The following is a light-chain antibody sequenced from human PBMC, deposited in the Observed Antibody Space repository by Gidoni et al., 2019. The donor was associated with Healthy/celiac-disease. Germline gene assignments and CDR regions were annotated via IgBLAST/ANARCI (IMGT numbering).Light chain of an antibody. V-gene: IGKV2-28*01. J-gene: IGKJ3*01. CDR1: QSLLHSNGYNY. CDR3: MQDLQTPFS. Sequence: IVMTQSPLPLPVTPGEPASISCRSSQSLLHSNGYNYLDWYLQKPGQSPQLLIYLGSNRASGVPDRFSGSGSGTDFTLKISRVEAEDVGVYYCMQDLQTPFSFGPGTKVDIK. CDR2: LGS.